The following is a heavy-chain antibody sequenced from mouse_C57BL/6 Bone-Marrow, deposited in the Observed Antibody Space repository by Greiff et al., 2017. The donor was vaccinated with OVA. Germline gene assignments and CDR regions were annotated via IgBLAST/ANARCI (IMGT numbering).Heavy chain of an antibody. J-gene: IGHJ4*01. V-gene: IGHV14-2*01. CDR2: IDPEDGET. CDR3: ASNYDSAGYYAMDY. D-gene: IGHD2-4*01. Sequence: EVQLQESGAELVKPGASVKLSCTASGFNIKDYYMHWVKQRTEQGLEWIGRIDPEDGETKYAPKFQGKATITADTSSNTAYLQLSSLTSKDTAVYYCASNYDSAGYYAMDYWGQGTSVTVSS. CDR1: GFNIKDYY.